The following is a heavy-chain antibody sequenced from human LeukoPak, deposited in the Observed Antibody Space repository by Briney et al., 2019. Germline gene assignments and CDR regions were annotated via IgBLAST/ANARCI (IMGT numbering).Heavy chain of an antibody. V-gene: IGHV1-69*13. CDR2: IIPIFGTA. J-gene: IGHJ4*02. Sequence: ASVKVSCKTSGYTFTSDGISWVRQAPGQGLEWMGGIIPIFGTANYAQKFQGRVTITADESTSTAYMELSSLRSEDTAVYYCAREGVYWGQGTLVTVSS. CDR1: GYTFTSDG. CDR3: AREGVY.